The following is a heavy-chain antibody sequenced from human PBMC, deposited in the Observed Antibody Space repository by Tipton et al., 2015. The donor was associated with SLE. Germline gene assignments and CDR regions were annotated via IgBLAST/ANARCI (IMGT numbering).Heavy chain of an antibody. D-gene: IGHD6-13*01. CDR1: GDSISSNTYY. J-gene: IGHJ4*02. V-gene: IGHV4-39*07. CDR2: IYYTGST. Sequence: TLSLTCTVSGDSISSNTYYWGWIRQTPGKGLEWIGSIYYTGSTYYNPSLKSRVTISLYTSANQFSLKLSSVTAADTAVYYCARERLYSSSWFSDWGQGTLVTVSS. CDR3: ARERLYSSSWFSD.